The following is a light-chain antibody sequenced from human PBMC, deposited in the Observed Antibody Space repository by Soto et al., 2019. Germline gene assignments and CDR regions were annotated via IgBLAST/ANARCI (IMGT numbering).Light chain of an antibody. V-gene: IGKV2-30*02. J-gene: IGKJ5*01. Sequence: DVVMTKSPLSLPVTLGQPASISCRSNQSLVHSDGIAYFSWFQQRPGRSPRRLMYKVSNRDSGVPARFSGSGSGTDFALKISRVEAEDVGVYYCMQGTHWPITFGQGTRLEIK. CDR2: KVS. CDR1: QSLVHSDGIAY. CDR3: MQGTHWPIT.